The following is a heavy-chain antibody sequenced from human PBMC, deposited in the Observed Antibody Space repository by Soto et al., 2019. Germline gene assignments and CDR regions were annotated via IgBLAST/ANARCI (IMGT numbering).Heavy chain of an antibody. CDR1: GFTFSSYA. Sequence: GGSLRLSCSASGFTFSSYAMHWFRQAPGKGLEYVSSISTNGGSTDYADSVKGRFTISRDNSKNTVYLQMSSLRVEDTAVYYCVKGEYYYDSSGYYPFDYWGQGTLVTVSS. J-gene: IGHJ4*02. V-gene: IGHV3-64D*06. CDR2: ISTNGGST. CDR3: VKGEYYYDSSGYYPFDY. D-gene: IGHD3-22*01.